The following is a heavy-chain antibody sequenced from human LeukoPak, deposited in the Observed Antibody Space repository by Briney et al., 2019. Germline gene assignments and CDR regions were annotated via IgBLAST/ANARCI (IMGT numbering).Heavy chain of an antibody. J-gene: IGHJ2*01. D-gene: IGHD3-22*01. CDR2: ISSSGSTI. V-gene: IGHV3-11*01. Sequence: GGSLRLSCAASGFTFSDYYMSWIRQAPGKGLEWVSYISSSGSTIYYADSVKGRFTISRDNAKNSLYLQMNSLRAEDTAVYYCARVRHYYDSSGYYSSGRYFDLWGRGTLVTVSS. CDR1: GFTFSDYY. CDR3: ARVRHYYDSSGYYSSGRYFDL.